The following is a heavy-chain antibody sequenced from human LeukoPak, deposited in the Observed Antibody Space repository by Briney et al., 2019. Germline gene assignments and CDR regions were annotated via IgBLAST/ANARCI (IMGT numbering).Heavy chain of an antibody. CDR1: GGSISSNAYY. V-gene: IGHV4-39*01. D-gene: IGHD3-22*01. Sequence: PSETLSLTCTVSGGSISSNAYYWAWIRQPPGKGLEWIGSIYYTRSTYYNPSLKSRVTISVDTSKNQFSLKLTSVTAADTAVYYCARGVTMIVVVIHDWYFDLWGRGTLVTVSS. CDR2: IYYTRST. CDR3: ARGVTMIVVVIHDWYFDL. J-gene: IGHJ2*01.